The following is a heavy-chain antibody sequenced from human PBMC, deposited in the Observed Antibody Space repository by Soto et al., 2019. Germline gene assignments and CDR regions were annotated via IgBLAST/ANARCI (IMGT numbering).Heavy chain of an antibody. V-gene: IGHV3-23*01. CDR1: VFTFISYA. CDR2: ISGSGGST. J-gene: IGHJ4*02. D-gene: IGHD5-18*01. Sequence: GGSLRLSCASSVFTFISYAMSWVRQAPGKGLEWVSAISGSGGSTYYADSVKGRFTISRDNSKNTLYLQMNSLRAEDTAVYYCAKDAGSYGYFDYWGQGTLVTVSS. CDR3: AKDAGSYGYFDY.